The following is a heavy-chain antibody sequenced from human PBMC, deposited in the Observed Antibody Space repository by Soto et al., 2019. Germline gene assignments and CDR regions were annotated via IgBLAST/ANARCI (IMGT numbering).Heavy chain of an antibody. Sequence: GGSLRLSCAASGFTFSSYAMSWVRQAPGKGLEWVSAISGSGGSTYYADSVKGRFTISRDNSKNTLYLQMNSPRAEDTAVYYCAKHIWGSYRYNIDYWGQGTLVTVSS. CDR1: GFTFSSYA. J-gene: IGHJ4*02. CDR3: AKHIWGSYRYNIDY. V-gene: IGHV3-23*01. D-gene: IGHD3-16*02. CDR2: ISGSGGST.